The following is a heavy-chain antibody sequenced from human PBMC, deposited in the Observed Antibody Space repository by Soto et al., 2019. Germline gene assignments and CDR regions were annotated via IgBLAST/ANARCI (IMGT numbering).Heavy chain of an antibody. CDR1: GFTFSSYA. V-gene: IGHV3-23*01. CDR2: ISGGGGST. J-gene: IGHJ3*02. D-gene: IGHD2-21*01. Sequence: PGGSLRLSCAASGFTFSSYAMSWVRQAPGKGLEWVSGISGGGGSTYYAESVKGRFIISRDNSKNTVYLQMNSLRAEDTAVYYCARVPGDGYNEQVFDIWGQGTMVTVSS. CDR3: ARVPGDGYNEQVFDI.